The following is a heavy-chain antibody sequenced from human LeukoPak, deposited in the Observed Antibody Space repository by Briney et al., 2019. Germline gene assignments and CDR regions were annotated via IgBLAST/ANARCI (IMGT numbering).Heavy chain of an antibody. CDR1: GFTFSDYY. Sequence: GGSLRLSCAASGFTFSDYYMSWIRQAPGKGLEWVSGISWNSGSIGYADSVKGRFTISRDNAKNSLYLQMNSLRAEDTALYYCLRGRGSGSYYQDDYWGQGTLVTVSS. J-gene: IGHJ4*02. CDR3: LRGRGSGSYYQDDY. CDR2: ISWNSGSI. D-gene: IGHD3-10*01. V-gene: IGHV3-9*01.